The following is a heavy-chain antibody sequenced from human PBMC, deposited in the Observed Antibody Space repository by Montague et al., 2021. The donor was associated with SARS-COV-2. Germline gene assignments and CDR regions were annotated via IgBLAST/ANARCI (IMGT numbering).Heavy chain of an antibody. J-gene: IGHJ6*02. CDR1: GGSISSSNYY. CDR3: ARDDIVLQGVTKGMDV. V-gene: IGHV4-39*07. CDR2: MYYSGST. D-gene: IGHD3-10*01. Sequence: SETLSLTCTVSGGSISSSNYYWGWIRQPPGKGLVWIGNMYYSGSTYYNPSLKSRVTISIDTSKNQFSLKLSSVTAADTAVYYCARDDIVLQGVTKGMDVWGQGTTVTVPS.